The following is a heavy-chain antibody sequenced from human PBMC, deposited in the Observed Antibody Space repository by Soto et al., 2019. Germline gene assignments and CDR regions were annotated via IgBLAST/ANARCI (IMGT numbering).Heavy chain of an antibody. V-gene: IGHV3-23*01. CDR2: ISGSGGST. CDR3: AKSPPRWLRSTGVNWFDP. J-gene: IGHJ5*02. Sequence: GGSLRLSCAASGFTFSSYAMSWVRQAPGKGLEWVSAISGSGGSTYYADSVKGRFTIPRDNSKNTLYLQMNSLRAEDTAVYYCAKSPPRWLRSTGVNWFDPWGQGTLVTV. CDR1: GFTFSSYA. D-gene: IGHD3-22*01.